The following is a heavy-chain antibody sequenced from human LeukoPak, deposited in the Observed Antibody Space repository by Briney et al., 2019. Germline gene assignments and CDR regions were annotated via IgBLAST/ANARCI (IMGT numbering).Heavy chain of an antibody. J-gene: IGHJ4*02. CDR3: ARVHRYSSSWYT. D-gene: IGHD6-13*01. CDR1: GYTFTGYY. Sequence: ASVKVSCKASGYTFTGYYMHWVRQAPGRGLEWMGWINPNSGGTNYAQKFQGRVTMTRDTSISTAYMELSGLRSDDTAVYYCARVHRYSSSWYTWGQGTLVTVSS. V-gene: IGHV1-2*02. CDR2: INPNSGGT.